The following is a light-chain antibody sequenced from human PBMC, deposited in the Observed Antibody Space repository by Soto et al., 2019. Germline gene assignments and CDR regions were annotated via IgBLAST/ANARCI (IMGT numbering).Light chain of an antibody. Sequence: DIQMTPSPSTLSASVGDRVTTTCRASQSISSWLAWYQQKPGKARKLLIQDASSLESGVPSGIGGSRSGTAFTLTISSLQPDDFATYYCQQYNSYSRTFGQGTKVEIK. CDR2: DAS. CDR1: QSISSW. CDR3: QQYNSYSRT. J-gene: IGKJ1*01. V-gene: IGKV1-5*01.